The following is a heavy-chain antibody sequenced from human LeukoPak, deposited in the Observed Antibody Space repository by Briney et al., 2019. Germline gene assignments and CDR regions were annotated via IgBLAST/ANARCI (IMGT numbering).Heavy chain of an antibody. D-gene: IGHD2-2*01. CDR3: AREYSSRTSCYFDY. J-gene: IGHJ4*02. CDR1: GGSISSYY. Sequence: PSETLSLTCTVSGGSISSYYWSWIRRPPGKGLEWIGYVYYSGSTDYNPSLKSRVTISVDTSKNQFSLKLSSVTAADTAVYYCAREYSSRTSCYFDYWGQGTLVTVSS. V-gene: IGHV4-59*01. CDR2: VYYSGST.